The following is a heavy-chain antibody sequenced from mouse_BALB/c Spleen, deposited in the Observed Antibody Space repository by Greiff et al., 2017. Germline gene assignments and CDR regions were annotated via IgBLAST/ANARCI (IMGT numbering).Heavy chain of an antibody. Sequence: EVNVVESGGGLVQPGGSLRLSCATSGFTFSDFYMEWVRQPPGKRLEWIAASRNKANDYTTEYSASVKGRFIVSRDTSQSILYLQMNALRAEDTAIYYCARGGGSSLYYAMDYWGQGTSVTVSS. CDR1: GFTFSDFY. V-gene: IGHV7-1*02. J-gene: IGHJ4*01. D-gene: IGHD1-1*01. CDR3: ARGGGSSLYYAMDY. CDR2: SRNKANDYTT.